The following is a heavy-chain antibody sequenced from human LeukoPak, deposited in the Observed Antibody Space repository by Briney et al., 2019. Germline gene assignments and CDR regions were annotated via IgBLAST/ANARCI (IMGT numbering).Heavy chain of an antibody. J-gene: IGHJ4*02. D-gene: IGHD2-15*01. CDR2: IRYDGSNK. CDR1: GFTFSSYG. V-gene: IGHV3-30*02. CDR3: AKPCRLLSGFDY. Sequence: GGSLRLSCAASGFTFSSYGMHWVRQAPGKGLEWVAFIRYDGSNKYYADSVKGRFTISRDSSKNTLYLQMNSLRAEDTAVYYCAKPCRLLSGFDYWGQGTLVTVSS.